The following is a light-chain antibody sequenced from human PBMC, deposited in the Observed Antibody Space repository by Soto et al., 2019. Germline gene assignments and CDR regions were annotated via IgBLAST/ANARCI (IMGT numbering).Light chain of an antibody. CDR2: EVS. J-gene: IGLJ1*01. V-gene: IGLV2-14*01. CDR1: SSDVGRYNY. Sequence: QSALTQPASGSGSPAHSITISCTGTSSDVGRYNYVSWYQQHPGKAPKLMIYEVSNRPSGVSNRFSGSKSGNTASLTISGLQAEDEADYYCSSYTSSSTLYVFGTGTKVTVL. CDR3: SSYTSSSTLYV.